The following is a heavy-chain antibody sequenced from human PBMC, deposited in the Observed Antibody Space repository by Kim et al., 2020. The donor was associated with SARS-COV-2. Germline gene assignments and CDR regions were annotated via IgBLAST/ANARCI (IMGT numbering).Heavy chain of an antibody. CDR3: ARRWNYSGSGRNYYALDV. CDR1: GASITSSY. CDR2: VSESGGT. V-gene: IGHV4-59*13. J-gene: IGHJ6*02. Sequence: SETLSLTCSVSGASITSSYWSWIRQPPGKGLEWIGYVSESGGTNYSPSLGSRVTITTDTSKNQVFLKVDSVSTADTAIYYCARRWNYSGSGRNYYALDVWGQGTTVTVSS. D-gene: IGHD3-10*01.